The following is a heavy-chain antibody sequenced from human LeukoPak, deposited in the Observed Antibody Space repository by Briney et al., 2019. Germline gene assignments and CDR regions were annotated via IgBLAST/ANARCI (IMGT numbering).Heavy chain of an antibody. D-gene: IGHD5-24*01. CDR1: GSTFSSYW. Sequence: GGSLRLSCAASGSTFSSYWMHWVRQAPGKGLVWVSRINSDGSSTSYADSVKGRFTISRDNAKNTLYLQMNSLRAEDTAVYYCARDPDGYNFAFDIWGQGTMVTVSS. J-gene: IGHJ3*02. V-gene: IGHV3-74*01. CDR3: ARDPDGYNFAFDI. CDR2: INSDGSST.